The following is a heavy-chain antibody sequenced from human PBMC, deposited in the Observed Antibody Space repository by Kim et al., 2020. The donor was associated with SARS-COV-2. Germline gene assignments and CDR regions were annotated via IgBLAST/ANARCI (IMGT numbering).Heavy chain of an antibody. CDR3: AHVGTMLRGVIYGHYYGMDV. Sequence: SGPTLVNPTQTLTLTCTFSGFSLSTSGVGVGWIRQPPGKALEWLALIYWDDDKRYSPSLKSRLTITKDTSKNQVVLTMTNMDPVDTATYYCAHVGTMLRGVIYGHYYGMDVWGQGTTVTVSS. J-gene: IGHJ6*02. V-gene: IGHV2-5*02. CDR1: GFSLSTSGVG. D-gene: IGHD3-10*01. CDR2: IYWDDDK.